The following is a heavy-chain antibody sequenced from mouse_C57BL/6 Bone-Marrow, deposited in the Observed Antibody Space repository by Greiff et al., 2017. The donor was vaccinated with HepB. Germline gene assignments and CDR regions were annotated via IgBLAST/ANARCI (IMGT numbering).Heavy chain of an antibody. D-gene: IGHD2-1*01. CDR1: GYTFTDYE. CDR3: ARSRGNYEGFAY. J-gene: IGHJ3*01. CDR2: IDPETGGT. Sequence: VQLQQSGAELVRPGASVTLSCKASGYTFTDYEMHWVKQTPVHGLEWIGAIDPETGGTSYNQKFKGKATLTVDKSSSTAYMELRSLTSEDAAVYYCARSRGNYEGFAYWGQGTLVTVSA. V-gene: IGHV1-15*01.